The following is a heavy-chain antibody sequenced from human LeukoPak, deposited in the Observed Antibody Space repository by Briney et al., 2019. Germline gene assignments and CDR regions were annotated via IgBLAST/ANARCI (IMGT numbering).Heavy chain of an antibody. CDR2: LSGSGYNT. Sequence: GGSLRLSCAASGFTFSSYAMSWVRQAPGKGLEWVSALSGSGYNTYYADSVKGRFTISKDNSKNTLYLQMNSLRAEDTAVYYRGNLEDYYDSSGYLDYWGQGTLVTVSS. V-gene: IGHV3-23*01. J-gene: IGHJ4*02. CDR1: GFTFSSYA. D-gene: IGHD3-22*01. CDR3: GNLEDYYDSSGYLDY.